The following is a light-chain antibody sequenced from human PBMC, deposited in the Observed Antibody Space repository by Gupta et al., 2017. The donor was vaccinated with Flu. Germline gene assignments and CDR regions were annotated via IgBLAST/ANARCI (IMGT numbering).Light chain of an antibody. J-gene: IGLJ1*01. CDR2: IEGSGAY. Sequence: RFLMKIEGSGAYTKGSGVPDRFSGSTSGADRYLSISNVQSEDEGDYYCETWGSDTYVFGAGTQVTVL. V-gene: IGLV4-60*03. CDR3: ETWGSDTYV.